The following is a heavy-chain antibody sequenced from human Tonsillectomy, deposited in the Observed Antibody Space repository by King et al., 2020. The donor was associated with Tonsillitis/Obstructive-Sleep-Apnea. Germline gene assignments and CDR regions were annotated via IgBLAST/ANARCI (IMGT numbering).Heavy chain of an antibody. CDR3: VEGCHHRDMATIKCRLFDY. J-gene: IGHJ4*02. V-gene: IGHV3-64D*06. CDR1: GFTFSSYA. Sequence: VQLVESGGGLVQPGGSLRLSCSASGFTFSSYAMHWVRQAPGKGLEYVSAISSNGGSTYYADSVKGRFTISRDNSKNTLYLQMSSLRAEDTAVYYCVEGCHHRDMATIKCRLFDYWGQGTLVTVSS. D-gene: IGHD5-24*01. CDR2: ISSNGGST.